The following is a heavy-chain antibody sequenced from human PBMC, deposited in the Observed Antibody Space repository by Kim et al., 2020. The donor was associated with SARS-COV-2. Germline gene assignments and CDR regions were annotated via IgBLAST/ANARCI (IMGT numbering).Heavy chain of an antibody. D-gene: IGHD3-22*01. J-gene: IGHJ4*02. V-gene: IGHV3-7*03. CDR1: GFTFSSYW. CDR3: ATEPLWDSSGYYYPFDY. CDR2: IKQDGSEK. Sequence: GGSLRLSCAASGFTFSSYWMSWVRQAPGKGLEWVANIKQDGSEKYYVDSVNGRFTISRDNAKNSLYLQMNSLRAEDTAVYYCATEPLWDSSGYYYPFDYWGQGTLVTVSS.